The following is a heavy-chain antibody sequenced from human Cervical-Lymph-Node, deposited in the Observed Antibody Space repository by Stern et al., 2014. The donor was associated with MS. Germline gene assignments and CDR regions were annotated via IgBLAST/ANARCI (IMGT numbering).Heavy chain of an antibody. D-gene: IGHD4-11*01. CDR3: ARTHYSNYFTNWFDP. CDR2: IDWDDDK. J-gene: IGHJ5*02. V-gene: IGHV2-70*11. Sequence: ESGPALVKPTQTLTLTCTFSGFSLSTSGMCVSWIRQPPGKALEWLARIDWDDDKYYSTSLKTRLTISKDTSKNQVVLTMTNMDPVDTATYYCARTHYSNYFTNWFDPWGQGTLVTVSS. CDR1: GFSLSTSGMC.